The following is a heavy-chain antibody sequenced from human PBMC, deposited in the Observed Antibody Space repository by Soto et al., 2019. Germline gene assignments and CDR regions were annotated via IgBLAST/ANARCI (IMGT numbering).Heavy chain of an antibody. Sequence: SETLSLTCTVSGGSISSGGYYWSWIRQHPGKGLEWIGYIYYSGSTYYNPSLKSRVTISVDTSKNQFSLKLSSVTAADTAVYYCASGIYGYFDYWVQGTLVTVSS. CDR3: ASGIYGYFDY. V-gene: IGHV4-31*03. CDR2: IYYSGST. CDR1: GGSISSGGYY. D-gene: IGHD4-17*01. J-gene: IGHJ4*02.